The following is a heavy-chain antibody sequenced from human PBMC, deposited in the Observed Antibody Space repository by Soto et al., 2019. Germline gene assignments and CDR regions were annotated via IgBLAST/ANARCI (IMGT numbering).Heavy chain of an antibody. J-gene: IGHJ4*02. D-gene: IGHD6-19*01. Sequence: EVQLLESGGAFVQPGGSLRLSCAASGFTFNSYAMSWVRQAPGKGLEWVSAIGSDGTAIQYADSVKGRCTISKDNSNDMLYLQMNSLRAEDTAVYYCVRPGLTVPGTRYFDHWGQGALVTVSS. CDR3: VRPGLTVPGTRYFDH. CDR2: IGSDGTAI. CDR1: GFTFNSYA. V-gene: IGHV3-23*05.